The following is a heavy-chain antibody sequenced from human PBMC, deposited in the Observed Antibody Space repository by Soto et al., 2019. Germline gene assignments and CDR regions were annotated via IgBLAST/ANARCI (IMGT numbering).Heavy chain of an antibody. V-gene: IGHV3-74*01. Sequence: GGSLRLSCAASGFIFSSYWMHWVRQAPGKGLVWVARINSDGSTTNYAASLKGRFTISRDNAKNTLYLQMHSLRAEDTAVYYCARVTVTDLDYWGQGTLVTVSS. CDR1: GFIFSSYW. J-gene: IGHJ4*02. D-gene: IGHD4-17*01. CDR3: ARVTVTDLDY. CDR2: INSDGSTT.